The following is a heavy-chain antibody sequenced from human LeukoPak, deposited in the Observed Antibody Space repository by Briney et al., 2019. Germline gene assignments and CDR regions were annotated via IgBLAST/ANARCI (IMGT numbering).Heavy chain of an antibody. V-gene: IGHV1-18*01. Sequence: GASVKVSCKASGYTFTSYGISWVRQAPGQGVEWMGWISADNGNTNYAQKLQGRVTMTTDTSTSTAYMELRSLRSDDTAVYYCAREAYYDSSGTMGAFDIWGQGTMVTVSS. J-gene: IGHJ3*02. D-gene: IGHD3-22*01. CDR3: AREAYYDSSGTMGAFDI. CDR2: ISADNGNT. CDR1: GYTFTSYG.